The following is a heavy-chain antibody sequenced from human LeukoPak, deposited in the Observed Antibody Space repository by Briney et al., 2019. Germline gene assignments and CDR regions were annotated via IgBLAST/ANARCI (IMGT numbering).Heavy chain of an antibody. CDR3: ASRTYDILTGYPPPSYYYYYMDV. Sequence: GGSPRLSCAASGFTFSSYSMNWVRQAPGKGLEWVSYISSSGSTIYYADSVKGRFTISRDNAKNSLYLQMNSLRAEDTAVYYCASRTYDILTGYPPPSYYYYYMDVWGKGTTVTISS. D-gene: IGHD3-9*01. CDR2: ISSSGSTI. CDR1: GFTFSSYS. V-gene: IGHV3-48*04. J-gene: IGHJ6*03.